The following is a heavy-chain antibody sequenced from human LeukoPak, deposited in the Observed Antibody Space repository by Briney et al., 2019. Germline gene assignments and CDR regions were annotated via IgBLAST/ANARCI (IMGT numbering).Heavy chain of an antibody. D-gene: IGHD5-12*01. Sequence: ASVKVSCKASGYTFTSYYMHWVRQAPGQGLEWMGIINPSGGSTSYAQKFQSRVTMTRDTSTSTVYMELNSLRSEDTAVYYCARVRYGGYDYWGQGTLVTVSS. V-gene: IGHV1-46*01. CDR1: GYTFTSYY. J-gene: IGHJ4*02. CDR3: ARVRYGGYDY. CDR2: INPSGGST.